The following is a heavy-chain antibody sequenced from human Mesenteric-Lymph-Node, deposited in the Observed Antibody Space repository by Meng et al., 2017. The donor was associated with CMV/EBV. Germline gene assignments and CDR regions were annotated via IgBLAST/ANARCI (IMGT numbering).Heavy chain of an antibody. D-gene: IGHD3-3*01. V-gene: IGHV6-1*01. CDR1: GDSVSSNSAA. Sequence: SQTLSLTCAISGDSVSSNSAAWNWIRQSPSRGLEWLGRTYYRSKWYNDYAVSVKSRITINPDTSKNQFSLKLSSVTAADTAVYYCARQRDYDFWSGYYNYFDYWGQGTLVTVSS. CDR3: ARQRDYDFWSGYYNYFDY. CDR2: TYYRSKWYN. J-gene: IGHJ4*02.